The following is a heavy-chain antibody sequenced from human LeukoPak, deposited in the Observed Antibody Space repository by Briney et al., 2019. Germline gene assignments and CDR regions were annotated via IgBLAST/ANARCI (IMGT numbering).Heavy chain of an antibody. D-gene: IGHD3-16*01. CDR3: ARERKYDYVWGSYSDYYFDY. CDR1: GGTFSSYA. CDR2: IISILGIA. V-gene: IGHV1-69*04. J-gene: IGHJ4*02. Sequence: ASVKVSCKASGGTFSSYAISWVRQAPGQGLEWMGRIISILGIANYAQKFQGRVTITADKSTSTAYMELSSLRSEDTAVYYCARERKYDYVWGSYSDYYFDYWGQGTLVTVSS.